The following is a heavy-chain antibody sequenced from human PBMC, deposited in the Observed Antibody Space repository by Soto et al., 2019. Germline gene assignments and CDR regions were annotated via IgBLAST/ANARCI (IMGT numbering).Heavy chain of an antibody. CDR1: GFTFSDYY. Sequence: QVQLVESGGGLVKPGGSLRLSCAASGFTFSDYYMSWIRQAPGKGLEWVSYISSSGSTIYYADSVKGRFTISRDNAKNSLYLQMNSLRAEDTAVYYCARLDGNSYDSSGYYYYYYGMDVWGQGTTVPVSS. CDR2: ISSSGSTI. J-gene: IGHJ6*02. V-gene: IGHV3-11*01. D-gene: IGHD3-22*01. CDR3: ARLDGNSYDSSGYYYYYYGMDV.